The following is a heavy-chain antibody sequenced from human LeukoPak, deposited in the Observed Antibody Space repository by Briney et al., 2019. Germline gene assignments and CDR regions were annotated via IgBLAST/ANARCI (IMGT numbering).Heavy chain of an antibody. J-gene: IGHJ6*03. V-gene: IGHV1-46*01. D-gene: IGHD3-10*01. CDR2: INPSGGST. Sequence: GASVKVSCKASGYTFTGYYMHWVRQAPGQGLEWMGIINPSGGSTSYAQKFQGRVTMTRDMSTSTAYMELSSLRSGAAAVYYCARLGSLEDGLWFGEHYYYYYYYMDVWGKGTTVTVSS. CDR3: ARLGSLEDGLWFGEHYYYYYYYMDV. CDR1: GYTFTGYY.